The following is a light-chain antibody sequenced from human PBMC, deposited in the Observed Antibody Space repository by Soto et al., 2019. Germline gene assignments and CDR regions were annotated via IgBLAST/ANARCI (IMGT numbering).Light chain of an antibody. CDR1: SSDVGSYNF. Sequence: QSALTQPASVSGSPGQSITVSCTGTSSDVGSYNFVSWYQQHPGKAPKLMIYEGSKRPSGVSNRFSGSKSGNTASLTISGLQAEDEADYYCCSYAASSTVVFGGGTKLTVL. J-gene: IGLJ2*01. CDR2: EGS. V-gene: IGLV2-23*03. CDR3: CSYAASSTVV.